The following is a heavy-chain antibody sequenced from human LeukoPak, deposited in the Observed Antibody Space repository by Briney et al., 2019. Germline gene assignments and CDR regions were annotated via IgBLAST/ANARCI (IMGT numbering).Heavy chain of an antibody. CDR3: ARDCGGDCYYAFDI. V-gene: IGHV3-53*01. CDR1: GFTVSSSY. CDR2: IYSGGST. Sequence: GGSLRLSCAASGFTVSSSYMSWVRQAPGKGLEWVSVIYSGGSTYYADSVKGRFTISRDNSKNTLYLQMNSLRAEDTAVYYCARDCGGDCYYAFDIWGQGTMVTVSS. J-gene: IGHJ3*02. D-gene: IGHD2-21*01.